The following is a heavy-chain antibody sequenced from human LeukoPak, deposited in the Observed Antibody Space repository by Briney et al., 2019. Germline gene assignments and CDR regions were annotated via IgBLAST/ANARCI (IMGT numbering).Heavy chain of an antibody. CDR1: GFTFSSYK. J-gene: IGHJ6*04. CDR3: AELGITMIGGV. CDR2: ISSTGSTI. Sequence: GWPLRLSCAASGFTFSSYKMNWVRQAPGTWLEWASYISSTGSTIYYAYSVKGRFTTSGDIVKNSLYLQMNSLRAEYTAVYYCAELGITMIGGVWGKGTTVTISS. V-gene: IGHV3-48*03. D-gene: IGHD3-10*02.